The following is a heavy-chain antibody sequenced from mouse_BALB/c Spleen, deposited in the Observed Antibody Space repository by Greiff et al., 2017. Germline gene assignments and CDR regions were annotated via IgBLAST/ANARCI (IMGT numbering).Heavy chain of an antibody. J-gene: IGHJ1*01. V-gene: IGHV1-7*01. CDR2: INPSTGYT. Sequence: VQLQESGAELAKPGASVKMSCKASGYTFTSYWMHWVKQRPGQGLEWIGYINPSTGYTEYNQKFKDKATLTADKSSSTAYMQLSSLTSEDSAVYYCARSLLRSHFDVWGAGTTVTVSS. D-gene: IGHD1-2*01. CDR3: ARSLLRSHFDV. CDR1: GYTFTSYW.